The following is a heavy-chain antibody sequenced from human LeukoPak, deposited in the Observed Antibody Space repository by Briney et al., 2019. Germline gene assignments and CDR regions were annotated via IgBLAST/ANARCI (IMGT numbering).Heavy chain of an antibody. D-gene: IGHD2-15*01. CDR1: GGSVRSGSYY. J-gene: IGHJ6*02. Sequence: SETLSLTCTVSGGSVRSGSYYWSCIRQPPGKGLEWIGYIYYSGTTNYNPSLKSRLTISVDTSKNQFSLKLSSVTAADTAVYYCARDRHCFDGSCHYHYNGMDVWGQGTTLTVSS. CDR2: IYYSGTT. CDR3: ARDRHCFDGSCHYHYNGMDV. V-gene: IGHV4-61*01.